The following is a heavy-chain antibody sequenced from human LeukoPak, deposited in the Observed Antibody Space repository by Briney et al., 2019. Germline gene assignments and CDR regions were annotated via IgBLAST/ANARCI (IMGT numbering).Heavy chain of an antibody. J-gene: IGHJ4*02. CDR2: TYYSGST. CDR1: GGSISSGDYY. D-gene: IGHD2-2*01. Sequence: KPSETLSLTCTVSGGSISSGDYYWSWIRQPPGKGLEWIGYTYYSGSTYYNPSLKSRVTISVDTSKNQFSLKLSSVTAADTAVYYCAGEYCSSTSCYHYWGQGTLVTVSS. V-gene: IGHV4-30-4*08. CDR3: AGEYCSSTSCYHY.